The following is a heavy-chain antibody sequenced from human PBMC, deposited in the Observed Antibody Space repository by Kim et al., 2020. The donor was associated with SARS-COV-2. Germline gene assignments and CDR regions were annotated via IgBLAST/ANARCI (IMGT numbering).Heavy chain of an antibody. Sequence: ASVKVSCKASGYTFTSYAMHWVRQAPGQRLEWMGWINAGNGNTKYSQKFQGRVTITRDTSASTAYMELSSLRSEDTAVYYCARPLMSSQWLARNLPFDYWGQGTLVTVSS. J-gene: IGHJ4*02. CDR1: GYTFTSYA. CDR2: INAGNGNT. D-gene: IGHD6-19*01. CDR3: ARPLMSSQWLARNLPFDY. V-gene: IGHV1-3*01.